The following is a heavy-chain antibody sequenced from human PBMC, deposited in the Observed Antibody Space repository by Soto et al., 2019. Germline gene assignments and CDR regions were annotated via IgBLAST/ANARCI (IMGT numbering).Heavy chain of an antibody. D-gene: IGHD1-26*01. J-gene: IGHJ6*02. CDR1: GGSISSYY. CDR3: ARAGRVGATFHYGMDV. Sequence: PSETLCLTCPVSGGSISSYYWSWIRQPPGKGLEWIGYIYYSGSTNYNPSLKSRVTISVDTSKNQFSLKLSSVTAADTAVYYCARAGRVGATFHYGMDVWGQGSTVTVS. V-gene: IGHV4-59*01. CDR2: IYYSGST.